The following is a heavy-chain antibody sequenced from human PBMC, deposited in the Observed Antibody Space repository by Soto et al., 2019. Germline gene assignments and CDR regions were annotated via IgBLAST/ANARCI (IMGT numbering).Heavy chain of an antibody. D-gene: IGHD5-18*01. CDR3: VSARGYGHASVPYS. Sequence: QAQLVESGGGVVQPGRSLRLSCAASGFAFSSYGMHWVRQAPGTGLEWVAVISYDGSLQYYADSVKGRFTISRDNSKNMVLLQISSLRAADTAVYYCVSARGYGHASVPYSWGQGTLVSVSS. CDR2: ISYDGSLQ. CDR1: GFAFSSYG. V-gene: IGHV3-30*03. J-gene: IGHJ4*02.